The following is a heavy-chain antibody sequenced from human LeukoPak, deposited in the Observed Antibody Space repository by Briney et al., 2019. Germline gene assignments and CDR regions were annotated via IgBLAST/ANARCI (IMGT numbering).Heavy chain of an antibody. CDR1: GFTFSSYS. J-gene: IGHJ3*02. CDR3: AMSYDSSGYDAFDT. V-gene: IGHV3-74*01. D-gene: IGHD3-22*01. CDR2: INSDGSRT. Sequence: GGSLRLSCAASGFTFSSYSMNWVRQAPGKGLVWVSRINSDGSRTSYADSVKGRFTISRDNAKNTLYLQMNSVRAEDTAVYYCAMSYDSSGYDAFDTWGQGTMVTVSS.